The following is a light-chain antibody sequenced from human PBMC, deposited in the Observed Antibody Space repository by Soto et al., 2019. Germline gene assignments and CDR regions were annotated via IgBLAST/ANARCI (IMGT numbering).Light chain of an antibody. Sequence: EIVLTQSPVTLSLSPGERSTLSCMASQSVRTYLAWYQVKPCQSPMLPXYYASRRAYGVPDRXSGXXYGXDXXLXISRLEPEDFAIYYCQEYNSYSGTFGPGTKV. J-gene: IGKJ1*01. CDR3: QEYNSYSGT. CDR2: YAS. V-gene: IGKV3-11*01. CDR1: QSVRTY.